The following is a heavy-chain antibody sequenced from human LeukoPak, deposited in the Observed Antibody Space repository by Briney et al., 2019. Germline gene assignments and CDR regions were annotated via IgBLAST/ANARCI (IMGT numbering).Heavy chain of an antibody. CDR3: ARDLREHGIFDI. D-gene: IGHD1-26*01. Sequence: PGGSLRLSCAAPGFTVSSNYMSWVRQAAGKGLEWVSEIYSDGRTYYAASVKGRFSISRDNSKNTVYLQMNSLRAEDTAVYYCARDLREHGIFDIWGQGTMVTVSS. V-gene: IGHV3-53*01. CDR1: GFTVSSNY. J-gene: IGHJ3*02. CDR2: IYSDGRT.